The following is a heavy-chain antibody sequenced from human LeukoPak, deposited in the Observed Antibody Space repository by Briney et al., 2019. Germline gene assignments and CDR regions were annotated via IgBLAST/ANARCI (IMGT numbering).Heavy chain of an antibody. CDR2: IRSDGSNR. CDR1: GFTFSSYG. CDR3: AKSRMTTMTHAGMDV. Sequence: PGGSLRLSCAASGFTFSSYGIHWVRQAPGKGLEWVAFIRSDGSNRYYADSVKGRFTISRDNSKNTLYLQMNSLRAEDTAVYYCAKSRMTTMTHAGMDVWGKGTTVTISS. V-gene: IGHV3-30*02. J-gene: IGHJ6*04. D-gene: IGHD4-17*01.